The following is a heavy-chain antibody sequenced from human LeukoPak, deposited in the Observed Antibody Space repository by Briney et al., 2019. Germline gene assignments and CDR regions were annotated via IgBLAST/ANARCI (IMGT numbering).Heavy chain of an antibody. CDR2: INHSGST. Sequence: SETLSLTCAVYGGSFSGYYWSWIRQPPGKGPEWIGEINHSGSTNYNPSLKSRVTISVDTSKNQFSLKLSSVTAADTAVYYCARGVVSYYYYYMDVWGKGTTVTVSS. CDR1: GGSFSGYY. D-gene: IGHD2-15*01. V-gene: IGHV4-34*01. CDR3: ARGVVSYYYYYMDV. J-gene: IGHJ6*03.